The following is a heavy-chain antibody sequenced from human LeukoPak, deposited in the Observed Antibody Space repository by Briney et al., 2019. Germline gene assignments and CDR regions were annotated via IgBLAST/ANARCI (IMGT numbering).Heavy chain of an antibody. Sequence: ASVKVSCKASGYTFTSYDINWVRQATGQGLEWMGWMNPNSGNTGYAQKFQGRVTMTRNTSISTAYMELRSLRSEDTAVYYCARGRAADVGEDYWGQGTLVTVSS. J-gene: IGHJ4*02. CDR2: MNPNSGNT. D-gene: IGHD6-13*01. CDR3: ARGRAADVGEDY. V-gene: IGHV1-8*01. CDR1: GYTFTSYD.